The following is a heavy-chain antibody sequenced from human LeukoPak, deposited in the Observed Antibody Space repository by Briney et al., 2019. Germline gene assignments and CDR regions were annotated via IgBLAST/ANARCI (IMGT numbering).Heavy chain of an antibody. V-gene: IGHV3-33*01. CDR1: GFTFSSYG. D-gene: IGHD3-10*01. Sequence: GGSLRLSCAASGFTFSSYGMHWVRQAPGKGLEWVAVIWYDGSNKYYADSVKGRFTISRDNSKNTLYLQMNSLRAEDTAVYYCARDFGSGSYNYYYYYYGMDVWGQGTTVTVS. CDR3: ARDFGSGSYNYYYYYYGMDV. J-gene: IGHJ6*02. CDR2: IWYDGSNK.